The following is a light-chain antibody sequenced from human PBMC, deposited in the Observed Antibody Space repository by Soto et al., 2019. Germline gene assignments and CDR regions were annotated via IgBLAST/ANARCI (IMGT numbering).Light chain of an antibody. J-gene: IGKJ1*01. CDR3: QQRNVWPPIT. CDR1: QSVSSN. Sequence: EIVLTQSPATLSVSPGERATLSCRASQSVSSNLAWYQQKPGQAPRLLIYGASTRATGIPARFSGSRSGTEFTLTINSLEPEDFAVYYCQQRNVWPPITFGQGTKVDIK. V-gene: IGKV3-15*01. CDR2: GAS.